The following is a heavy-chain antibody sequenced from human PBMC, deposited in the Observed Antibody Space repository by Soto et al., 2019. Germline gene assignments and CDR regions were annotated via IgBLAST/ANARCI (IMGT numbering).Heavy chain of an antibody. CDR1: GFTFDDYA. CDR3: AKDIRRRITIFGVVNALGYYYYGMDV. V-gene: IGHV3-9*01. CDR2: ISWNSYTI. D-gene: IGHD3-3*01. Sequence: PGGSLRLSCAASGFTFDDYALHWVRQGPGKGLEWVSGISWNSYTIGYADSVKGRFTISRDNAKNSLYLQMNSLRAEDTALYYCAKDIRRRITIFGVVNALGYYYYGMDVWGQGTTVTVSS. J-gene: IGHJ6*02.